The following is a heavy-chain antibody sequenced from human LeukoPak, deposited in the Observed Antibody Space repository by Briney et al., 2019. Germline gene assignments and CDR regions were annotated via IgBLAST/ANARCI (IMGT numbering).Heavy chain of an antibody. J-gene: IGHJ4*02. CDR1: GFTFNTYA. V-gene: IGHV3-23*01. Sequence: PGGSLRLSCAASGFTFNTYAVSWVRQAPGKGLEWVSGISSSSATTYYADSVKGRFSISRDNSHSTLFLQLNGLRAEDTAVYYCAKEHRSGWNLISFDLWGQGTLVTVSS. CDR3: AKEHRSGWNLISFDL. D-gene: IGHD6-19*01. CDR2: ISSSSATT.